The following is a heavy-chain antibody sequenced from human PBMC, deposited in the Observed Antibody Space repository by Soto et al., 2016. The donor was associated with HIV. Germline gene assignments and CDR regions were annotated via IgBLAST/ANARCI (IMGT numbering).Heavy chain of an antibody. D-gene: IGHD1-20*01. V-gene: IGHV3-21*01. J-gene: IGHJ4*01. CDR1: GFNIDSYT. CDR3: ASGRLITEAPSY. CDR2: ITPRNSFT. Sequence: EVILLESGGGLVEPGESLRLSCAVSGFNIDSYTLTWVRQAPGKGLEWVSSITPRNSFTFYADSVRGRVSVSRDTTKNSLYLYIYGLRDEDTAVYYCASGRLITEAPSYWADGTVVTVSS.